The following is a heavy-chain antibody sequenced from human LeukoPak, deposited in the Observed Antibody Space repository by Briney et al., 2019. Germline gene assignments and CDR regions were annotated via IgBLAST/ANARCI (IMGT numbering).Heavy chain of an antibody. J-gene: IGHJ4*02. Sequence: GGSLRLSCAASGFTFSNSVMTWVRQAPGKGLEWVSTLDGSGAGTFYADSVKGRFTISRDNSRNTVYLQMNSLRAEDTAVYYCARDDYSNYVPTYFDYWGQGTLVTVSS. CDR2: LDGSGAGT. CDR3: ARDDYSNYVPTYFDY. D-gene: IGHD4-11*01. V-gene: IGHV3-23*01. CDR1: GFTFSNSV.